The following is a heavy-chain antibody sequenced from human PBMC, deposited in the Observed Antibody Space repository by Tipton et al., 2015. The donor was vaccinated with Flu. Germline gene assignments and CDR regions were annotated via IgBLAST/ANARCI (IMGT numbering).Heavy chain of an antibody. J-gene: IGHJ6*02. CDR1: GDSVSSNSAA. D-gene: IGHD2-21*02. V-gene: IGHV6-1*01. CDR2: TYYRSKWYN. CDR3: ARAEKVVTAIWGNYYYGMDV. Sequence: GLVKPSQTLSLTCAISGDSVSSNSAAWNWIRQSPSRGLEWLGRTYYRSKWYNDYAVSVKSRITINPDTSKHQFSLQLNSVTPEDTAVYYCARAEKVVTAIWGNYYYGMDVWGQGTTVTVSS.